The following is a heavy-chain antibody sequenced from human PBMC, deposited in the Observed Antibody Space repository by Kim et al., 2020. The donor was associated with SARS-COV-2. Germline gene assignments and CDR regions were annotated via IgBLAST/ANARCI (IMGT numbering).Heavy chain of an antibody. Sequence: ASVKVSCKASGYTFTSYAMNWVRQAPGQGLEWMGWINTNTGNPTYAQGFTGRFVFSLDTSVSTAYLQISSLKAEDTAVYYCARSAVAGLVGWFDPWGQGTLVTVSS. J-gene: IGHJ5*02. V-gene: IGHV7-4-1*02. D-gene: IGHD6-19*01. CDR2: INTNTGNP. CDR1: GYTFTSYA. CDR3: ARSAVAGLVGWFDP.